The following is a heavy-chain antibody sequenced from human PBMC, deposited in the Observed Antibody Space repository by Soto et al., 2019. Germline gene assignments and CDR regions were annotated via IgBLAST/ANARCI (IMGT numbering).Heavy chain of an antibody. D-gene: IGHD3-10*01. CDR1: GFTLSNYW. V-gene: IGHV3-7*03. J-gene: IGHJ5*01. CDR2: IKQDGSVE. Sequence: EVQLVESGGGLVQSGGSLRLSCAASGFTLSNYWISWVRQAPGKGLEWVANIKQDGSVEYYVDSVKGRFTISRDNAKSSLYLQMNSLRAEDTALYYCARDYYGSGSHDSWGQGTLVTVS. CDR3: ARDYYGSGSHDS.